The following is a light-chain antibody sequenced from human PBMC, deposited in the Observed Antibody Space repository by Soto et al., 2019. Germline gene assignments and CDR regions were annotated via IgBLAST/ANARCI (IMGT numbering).Light chain of an antibody. CDR3: QQYINRWT. CDR1: QSISTW. J-gene: IGKJ1*01. V-gene: IGKV1-5*03. CDR2: KAS. Sequence: DIQMTQSPSTLSASVGDRVTITCRASQSISTWLAWYQQKPGKAPKLLIYKASSLESGVPSGFSGSGSGTEFTLTISSLQPDDSATYYCQQYINRWTFGQGTKVEIK.